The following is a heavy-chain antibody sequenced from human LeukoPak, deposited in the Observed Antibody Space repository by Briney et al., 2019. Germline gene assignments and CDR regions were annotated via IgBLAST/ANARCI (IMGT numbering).Heavy chain of an antibody. V-gene: IGHV3-30-3*01. CDR2: ISYDGSNK. Sequence: PGGSLRLSCAASGFTFSSYAMHWVRQAPGKGLEWMAVISYDGSNKYYADSVKGRFTISRDNSKNTLYLQMNSLRAEDTAVYYCARPPGYSSSWGQGTLVTVSS. J-gene: IGHJ4*02. D-gene: IGHD6-13*01. CDR3: ARPPGYSSS. CDR1: GFTFSSYA.